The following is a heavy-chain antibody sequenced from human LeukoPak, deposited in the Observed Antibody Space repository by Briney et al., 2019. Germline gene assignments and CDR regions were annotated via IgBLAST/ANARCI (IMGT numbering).Heavy chain of an antibody. Sequence: ASVKVSCKASGYTLTGYYMHWVRQAPGQGLEWMGWINPNSGGTNYAQKFQGRVTMTRDTSISTAYMELSRLRSDDTAVYYCARSLRFWSGYYNYYFDYWGQGTLVTVSS. CDR2: INPNSGGT. D-gene: IGHD3-3*01. CDR3: ARSLRFWSGYYNYYFDY. CDR1: GYTLTGYY. J-gene: IGHJ4*02. V-gene: IGHV1-2*02.